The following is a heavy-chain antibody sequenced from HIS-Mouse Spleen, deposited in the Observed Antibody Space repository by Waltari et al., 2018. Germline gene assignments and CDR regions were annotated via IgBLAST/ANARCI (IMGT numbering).Heavy chain of an antibody. CDR2: IYYSGGT. V-gene: IGHV4-39*07. Sequence: QLQLQESGPGLVKPSETLSLTCTVSGGSFSSSSYYWGWIRQPPGKGLEGIGSIYYSGGTYYNPSLKSRVTISVDTSKNQFSLKLSSVTAADTAVYYCAREIPYSSSWYDWYFDLWGRGTLVTVSS. CDR1: GGSFSSSSYY. CDR3: AREIPYSSSWYDWYFDL. J-gene: IGHJ2*01. D-gene: IGHD6-13*01.